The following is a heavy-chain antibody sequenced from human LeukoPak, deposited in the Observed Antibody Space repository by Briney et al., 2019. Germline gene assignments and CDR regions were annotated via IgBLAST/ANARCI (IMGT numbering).Heavy chain of an antibody. D-gene: IGHD4-23*01. CDR2: ISSSNSYI. J-gene: IGHJ4*02. Sequence: TGGSLRLSCAASGFTFSGAWMHWVRQPPGKGLEWVSSISSSNSYIYYADSMKGRFTISRDNAKNSLYLQMNSLRAEDTAVYYCARGRGADYGGNSGYFDYWGQGTLVTVSS. CDR3: ARGRGADYGGNSGYFDY. CDR1: GFTFSGAW. V-gene: IGHV3-21*04.